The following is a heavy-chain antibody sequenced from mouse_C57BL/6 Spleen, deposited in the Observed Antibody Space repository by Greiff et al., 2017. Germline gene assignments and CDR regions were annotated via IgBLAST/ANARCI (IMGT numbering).Heavy chain of an antibody. V-gene: IGHV2-6*03. J-gene: IGHJ4*01. D-gene: IGHD2-4*01. CDR2: IWSDGST. Sequence: VQLKQSGPGLVAPSQSLSITCTVSGFSLTSYGVHWVRQPPGKGLEWLVVIWSDGSTTYNSALKSRLSISKDNSKSQVFLKMNSLQTDDTAMYYGAGGLRREDYAMDYWGQGTSVTVSS. CDR3: AGGLRREDYAMDY. CDR1: GFSLTSYG.